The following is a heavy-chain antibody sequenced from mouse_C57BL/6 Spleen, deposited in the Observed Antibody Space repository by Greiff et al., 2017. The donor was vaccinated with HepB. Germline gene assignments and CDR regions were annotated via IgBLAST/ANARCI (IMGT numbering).Heavy chain of an antibody. V-gene: IGHV1-55*01. Sequence: VQLQQPGAELVKPGASVKMSCKASGYTFTSYWITWVKQRPGQGLEWIGDIYPGSGSTNYNEKFKSKATLTVDTSSSTAYMQLSSLTSEDAAVSYCERWYDYDEAWFAYWGQGTLVTVSA. CDR3: ERWYDYDEAWFAY. D-gene: IGHD2-4*01. CDR2: IYPGSGST. J-gene: IGHJ3*01. CDR1: GYTFTSYW.